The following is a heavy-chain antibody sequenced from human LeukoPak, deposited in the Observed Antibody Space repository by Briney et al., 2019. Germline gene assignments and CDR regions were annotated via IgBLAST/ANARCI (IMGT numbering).Heavy chain of an antibody. V-gene: IGHV3-30*04. CDR3: ARDLWSEQLFIALGY. J-gene: IGHJ4*02. D-gene: IGHD6-6*01. CDR2: ISYDGSNK. Sequence: PGGSLRLSCAVSGFIFSSYAMHWVRQAPGKGLEWVAVISYDGSNKYYADSVKGRFTISRDKSKNTLYLQMNSLGAEGTAVYYCARDLWSEQLFIALGYWGQGTLVTVSS. CDR1: GFIFSSYA.